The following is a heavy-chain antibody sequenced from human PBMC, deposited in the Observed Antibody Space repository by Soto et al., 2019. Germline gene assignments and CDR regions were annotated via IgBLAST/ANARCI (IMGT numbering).Heavy chain of an antibody. J-gene: IGHJ3*02. CDR1: GFTFSSYD. Sequence: GGSLRLSCAASGFTFSSYDMHWVRQATGKGLEWVSAIGTAGDTYYPGSVKGRFTISRENAKNSLYLQMNSLRAGDTAVYYCARGILTGYSSNDAFDIWGQGTMVTVSS. CDR2: IGTAGDT. D-gene: IGHD3-9*01. CDR3: ARGILTGYSSNDAFDI. V-gene: IGHV3-13*01.